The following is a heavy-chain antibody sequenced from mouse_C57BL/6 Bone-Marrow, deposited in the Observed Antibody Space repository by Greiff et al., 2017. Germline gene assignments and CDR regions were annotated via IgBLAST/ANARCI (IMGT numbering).Heavy chain of an antibody. D-gene: IGHD2-5*01. CDR3: ARGYSNYGGVFFAY. Sequence: VQLQQSGAELARPGASVKMSCKASGYTFTSYTMHWVKQRTGQGLEWIGYINPRSGYTKYTQKFKDKATLSADKSSSTAYMQLSSLTSEDAAVYYCARGYSNYGGVFFAYWGQGTLVTVSA. J-gene: IGHJ3*01. V-gene: IGHV1-4*01. CDR1: GYTFTSYT. CDR2: INPRSGYT.